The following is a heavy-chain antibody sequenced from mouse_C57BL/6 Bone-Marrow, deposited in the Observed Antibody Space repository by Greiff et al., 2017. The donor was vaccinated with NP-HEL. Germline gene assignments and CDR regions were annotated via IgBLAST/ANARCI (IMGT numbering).Heavy chain of an antibody. CDR3: ARRRSWYFDV. Sequence: VQVVESGPELVKPGASVKISCKASGYAFSSSWMNWVKQRPGKGLEWIGRIYPGDGDTNYNGKFKGKATLTADKSSSTAYMQLSSLTSEDSAVYFCARRRSWYFDVWGTGTTVTVSS. V-gene: IGHV1-82*01. CDR2: IYPGDGDT. J-gene: IGHJ1*03. CDR1: GYAFSSSW.